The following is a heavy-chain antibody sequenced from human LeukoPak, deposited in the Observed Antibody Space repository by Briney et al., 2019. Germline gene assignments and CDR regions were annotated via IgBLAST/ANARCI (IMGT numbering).Heavy chain of an antibody. J-gene: IGHJ6*03. V-gene: IGHV1-46*01. CDR1: GYTFTTHY. CDR3: ARDPHYGAGFYHYYYMDV. D-gene: IGHD3-10*01. CDR2: INPNGGIT. Sequence: GASVKVSCKASGYTFTTHYIHWVRQAPGQGPEWMGMINPNGGITTYARQFQGRLSMTRDMSTSSVYLELTSLRSEDTALYYCARDPHYGAGFYHYYYMDVWGKGTTVTVSS.